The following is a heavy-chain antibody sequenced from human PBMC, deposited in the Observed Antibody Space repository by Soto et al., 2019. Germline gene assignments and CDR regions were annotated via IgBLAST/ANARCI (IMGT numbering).Heavy chain of an antibody. V-gene: IGHV4-30-4*01. J-gene: IGHJ5*02. CDR3: ARERPDGSRLDP. D-gene: IGHD6-13*01. CDR1: GGSISSGDYY. CDR2: IYYSGST. Sequence: QVQLQEPGPGLVEPSQTLSLTCTVSGGSISSGDYYWSWIRQPPGKGLGWIGYIYYSGSTYYNPALKSRVTISVDTSKNQFSLKLSSVTAADTAVYYCARERPDGSRLDPWGQGTLVTVSS.